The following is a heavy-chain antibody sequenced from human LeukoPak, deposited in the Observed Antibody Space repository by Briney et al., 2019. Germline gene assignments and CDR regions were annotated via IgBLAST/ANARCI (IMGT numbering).Heavy chain of an antibody. Sequence: PGGSLRLSSAASGFTFTNYALHWVRQTPVKGLEWITLISSDGNNNVYADSVKGRFTISRDNSRNTLYLQMNSLRAEDTAVYYCARFELDSGGYATNFDSWGQGTLVTVSP. J-gene: IGHJ4*02. CDR2: ISSDGNNN. CDR3: ARFELDSGGYATNFDS. D-gene: IGHD3-22*01. CDR1: GFTFTNYA. V-gene: IGHV3-30*03.